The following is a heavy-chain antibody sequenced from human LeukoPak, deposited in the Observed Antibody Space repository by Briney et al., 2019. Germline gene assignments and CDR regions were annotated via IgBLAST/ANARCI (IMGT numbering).Heavy chain of an antibody. J-gene: IGHJ5*02. CDR3: AWTYITMVRGAPYNWFDP. V-gene: IGHV1-2*02. CDR2: INPNSGGT. D-gene: IGHD3-10*01. CDR1: GYTLTGYY. Sequence: ASVKVSCKASGYTLTGYYMHWVRQAPGQGLEWMGWINPNSGGTNYAQKFQGRVTMTRDTSISTAYMELSRLRSDDTAVYYCAWTYITMVRGAPYNWFDPWGQGTLVTVSS.